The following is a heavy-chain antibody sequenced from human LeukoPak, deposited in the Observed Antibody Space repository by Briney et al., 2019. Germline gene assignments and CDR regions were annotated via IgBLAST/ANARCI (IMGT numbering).Heavy chain of an antibody. Sequence: GASLQISCKAAGYLFRKNWIGWVRPMPGKGLGWMGIIYPPDSDTRYSREFQGQVTISVDESINTAYLQWSSLKASDTAMYYCARSSTYSPYYFDSWGQGTLVTVSS. D-gene: IGHD2-2*01. CDR2: IYPPDSDT. CDR1: GYLFRKNW. V-gene: IGHV5-51*01. CDR3: ARSSTYSPYYFDS. J-gene: IGHJ4*01.